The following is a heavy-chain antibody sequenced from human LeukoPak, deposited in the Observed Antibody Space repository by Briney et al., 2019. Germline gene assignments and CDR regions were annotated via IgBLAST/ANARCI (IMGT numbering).Heavy chain of an antibody. Sequence: GGSLTLSCSASRFSFSDYAMNWVRQAPGKGLKYASVIASTGINTHYAGSVQGRFTSSRDNSKNTMYLQMSTLRTEDTATYYCVNGGDTVLDALDIWGHGSVVIVSS. J-gene: IGHJ3*02. CDR3: VNGGDTVLDALDI. V-gene: IGHV3-64D*06. D-gene: IGHD3-16*01. CDR2: IASTGINT. CDR1: RFSFSDYA.